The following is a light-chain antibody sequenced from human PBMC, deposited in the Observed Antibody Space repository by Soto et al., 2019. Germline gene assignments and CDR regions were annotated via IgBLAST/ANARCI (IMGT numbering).Light chain of an antibody. CDR3: HQRSNCYT. V-gene: IGKV3-11*01. J-gene: IGKJ2*01. Sequence: EVVLTQSPATLSLSPGERATLSCRASQGVNNYLSWYQQKPGQAPRLLIYDASKRATGIPARFSGSGSGTDFTLTISRLEPEDGAVYYCHQRSNCYTFGQGTKLEIK. CDR1: QGVNNY. CDR2: DAS.